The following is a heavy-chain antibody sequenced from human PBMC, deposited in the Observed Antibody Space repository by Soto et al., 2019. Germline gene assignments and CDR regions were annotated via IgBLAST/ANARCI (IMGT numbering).Heavy chain of an antibody. V-gene: IGHV3-30*18. CDR3: AKDLRASDYYFDY. CDR2: ISYDGSNK. D-gene: IGHD2-21*01. Sequence: GGSLRLSCAASGFTFSSYGMHWVRQAPGKGLEWVAVISYDGSNKYYADSVKGRFTISRDNSKNTLYLQMNSLRAEDTAVYYCAKDLRASDYYFDYWGQGTLVTVSS. CDR1: GFTFSSYG. J-gene: IGHJ4*02.